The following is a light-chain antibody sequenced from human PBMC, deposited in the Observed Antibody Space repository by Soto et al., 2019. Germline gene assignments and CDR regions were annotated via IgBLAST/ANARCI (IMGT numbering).Light chain of an antibody. CDR3: QQYYTTPVA. Sequence: DIVMTQSPDSLAVSLGERATINCKSSQSVLYSSNNNNYLAWYQQKPGQPPKLLLYWASTRESGVPDRFSGSGSATDFTLTISNLRAEDVAVYYCQQYYTTPVAFGQGTKVEIK. CDR1: QSVLYSSNNNNY. V-gene: IGKV4-1*01. CDR2: WAS. J-gene: IGKJ1*01.